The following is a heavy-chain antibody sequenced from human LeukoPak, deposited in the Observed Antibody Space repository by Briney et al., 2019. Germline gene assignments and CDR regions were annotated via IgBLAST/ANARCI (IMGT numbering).Heavy chain of an antibody. J-gene: IGHJ6*02. D-gene: IGHD2-15*01. Sequence: GGSLRLSCAASGFTFDDYAMHWVRQAPGKGLEWVSGISWNSGSIGYADSVKGRFTISRDNSKNTLYLQMNSLRAEDTAVYYCARDPLVYCSGGSCYVRDYYYYGMDVWGQGTTVTVSS. V-gene: IGHV3-9*01. CDR3: ARDPLVYCSGGSCYVRDYYYYGMDV. CDR2: ISWNSGSI. CDR1: GFTFDDYA.